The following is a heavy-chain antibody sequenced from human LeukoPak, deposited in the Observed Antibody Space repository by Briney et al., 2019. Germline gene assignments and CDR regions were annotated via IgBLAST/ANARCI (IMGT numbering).Heavy chain of an antibody. J-gene: IGHJ4*02. V-gene: IGHV3-23*01. CDR2: ISGSGGST. Sequence: GGSLRLSCAASGFTFSSYAMSWVRQAPGKGLEWVSAISGSGGSTYYADSVKGRFTISRDNSKNTLYLQMNSLRAEDTAVYYCAKGSSFMVRGVIINYWGREPWSPSPQ. D-gene: IGHD3-10*01. CDR1: GFTFSSYA. CDR3: AKGSSFMVRGVIINY.